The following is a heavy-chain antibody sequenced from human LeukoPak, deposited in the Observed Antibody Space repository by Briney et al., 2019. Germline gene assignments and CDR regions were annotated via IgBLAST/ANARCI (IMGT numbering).Heavy chain of an antibody. D-gene: IGHD6-13*01. J-gene: IGHJ4*02. Sequence: GGSLRLSCAASGFTFSSYAMSWVRQAPGKGLEWVSAITGSGGSTYYADSVKGRFTISRDNSKNTLYLQMNSLRAEDTAVYYCAKSGYSSSWYDYWGQGTLVTVSS. CDR2: ITGSGGST. CDR3: AKSGYSSSWYDY. CDR1: GFTFSSYA. V-gene: IGHV3-23*01.